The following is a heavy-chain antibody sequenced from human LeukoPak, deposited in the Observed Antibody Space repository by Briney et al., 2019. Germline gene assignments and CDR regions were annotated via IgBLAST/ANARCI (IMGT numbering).Heavy chain of an antibody. Sequence: GGSLRLSCAASGFTFSSYSMNWVRQAPGKGLEWVSSISSSSSYIYYADSVKGRFTISRDNAKNSLYLQMNSLRAEDTAVYYCARTGWYCSGGSCYSDYWGQGTLVTVFS. CDR3: ARTGWYCSGGSCYSDY. D-gene: IGHD2-15*01. CDR1: GFTFSSYS. V-gene: IGHV3-21*01. J-gene: IGHJ4*02. CDR2: ISSSSSYI.